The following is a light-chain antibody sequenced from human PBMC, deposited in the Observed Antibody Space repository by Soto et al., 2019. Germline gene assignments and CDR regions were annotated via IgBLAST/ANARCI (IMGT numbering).Light chain of an antibody. V-gene: IGKV3-20*01. Sequence: GERATVSCWASESVGDYLAWYQQKPGQAPRLLIYGATKRTSGTPDRFSGTGSETAFTLAISRLEPGDFAVYYCQQYVTAPAITFGQGTLLEV. J-gene: IGKJ5*01. CDR3: QQYVTAPAIT. CDR1: ESVGDY. CDR2: GAT.